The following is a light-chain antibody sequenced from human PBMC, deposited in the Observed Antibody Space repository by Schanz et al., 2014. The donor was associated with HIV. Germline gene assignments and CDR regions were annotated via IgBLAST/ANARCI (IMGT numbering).Light chain of an antibody. CDR3: AAWDDSLRGRV. V-gene: IGLV1-47*01. Sequence: QSVLTQPPSASRTPGQRVTMSCSGSGSNIGRNYVYWYQQFPGMAPQLLIYRNNQRPSGVPDRFSASKSGTSASLAISGLRSEDEAQYYCAAWDDSLRGRVFGAGTKLTVL. CDR1: GSNIGRNY. J-gene: IGLJ3*02. CDR2: RNN.